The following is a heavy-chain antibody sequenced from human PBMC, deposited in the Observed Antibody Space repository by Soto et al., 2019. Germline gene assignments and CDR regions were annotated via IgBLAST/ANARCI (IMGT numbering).Heavy chain of an antibody. J-gene: IGHJ5*02. V-gene: IGHV4-39*02. CDR1: GGSVSYNSYY. D-gene: IGHD2-2*01. CDR3: ARLVVVAPVANA. Sequence: PSETLSLTCSVSGGSVSYNSYYWGWIRQPPGKGLEWVGGIFYTGTTYYSPSLKDRVTISVDTSKNSFSLNLTSVTAADTAVYFCARLVVVAPVANAWGQGTLVTVSS. CDR2: IFYTGTT.